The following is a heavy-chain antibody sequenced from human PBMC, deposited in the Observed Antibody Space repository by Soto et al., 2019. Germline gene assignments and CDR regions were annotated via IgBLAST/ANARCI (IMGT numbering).Heavy chain of an antibody. CDR2: INDSGST. V-gene: IGHV4-34*01. J-gene: IGHJ6*04. CDR3: ARAVSIADV. D-gene: IGHD6-13*01. CDR1: GGSFRGFY. Sequence: SETLSLTCAVYGGSFRGFYWSWIRQPPGKGLEWIGEINDSGSTNYNPSLKSRVTISVDTSKNQFSLKLSSVTAADTAVYYCARAVSIADVWGKGTTVTVSS.